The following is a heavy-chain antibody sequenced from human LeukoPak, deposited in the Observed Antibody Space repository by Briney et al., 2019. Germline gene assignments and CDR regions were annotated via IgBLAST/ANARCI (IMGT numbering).Heavy chain of an antibody. Sequence: PGRSLRLSCAASGFTFSSYGMHWVRQAPGKGLEWVSAISGSGGSTYHADSVKGRFTISRDNSKNTLYLQMNSLRAGDTAIYYCAKDTSPSNWGQGTLVTVSS. CDR3: AKDTSPSN. CDR1: GFTFSSYG. D-gene: IGHD2/OR15-2a*01. CDR2: ISGSGGST. J-gene: IGHJ4*02. V-gene: IGHV3-23*01.